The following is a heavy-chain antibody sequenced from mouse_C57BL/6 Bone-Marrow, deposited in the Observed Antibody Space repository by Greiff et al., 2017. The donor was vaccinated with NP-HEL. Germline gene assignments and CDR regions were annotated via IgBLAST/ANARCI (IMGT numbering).Heavy chain of an antibody. CDR3: ARKTAQATEAMDY. CDR2: ISSGSSTN. CDR1: GFTFSDYG. Sequence: EVKLVESGGGLVKPGGSLKLSCAASGFTFSDYGMHWVRQAPEKGLEWVAYISSGSSTNYYADTGKGRFTISIYNAKNTLFLQMNSLRSEDTAMYYCARKTAQATEAMDYWGQGTSVTVSS. V-gene: IGHV5-17*01. J-gene: IGHJ4*01. D-gene: IGHD3-2*02.